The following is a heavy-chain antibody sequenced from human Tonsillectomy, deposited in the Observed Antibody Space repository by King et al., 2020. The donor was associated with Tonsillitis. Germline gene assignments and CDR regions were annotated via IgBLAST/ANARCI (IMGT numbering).Heavy chain of an antibody. CDR3: ARAWNRMAWFAH. CDR1: GDSITSSY. D-gene: IGHD1-1*01. Sequence: VQLQESGPGLVKPSETLSLTCTVSGDSITSSYWSWIRQPAGRGLEWIGRMYASGSRYYRPSLKSRVTMSLDTSKNQFSLNLTSVTAADTAIYYCARAWNRMAWFAHWGQGTLVTVSS. V-gene: IGHV4-4*07. CDR2: MYASGSR. J-gene: IGHJ5*02.